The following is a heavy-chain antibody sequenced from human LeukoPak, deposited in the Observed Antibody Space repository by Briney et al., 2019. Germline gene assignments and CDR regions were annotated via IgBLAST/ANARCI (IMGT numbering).Heavy chain of an antibody. V-gene: IGHV3-30*02. J-gene: IGHJ6*03. D-gene: IGHD3-10*01. CDR1: GFTFSSYG. CDR2: IRYDGSNK. Sequence: GGSLRLSCAASGFTFSSYGMHWVRQAPGKGLEWVAFIRYDGSNKYYADSVKGRFTISRDNSKNTLYLQMNSLRAEDTAVYYCAKDAVVDYYGSGGYYPGGYMDVWGKGTTVTISS. CDR3: AKDAVVDYYGSGGYYPGGYMDV.